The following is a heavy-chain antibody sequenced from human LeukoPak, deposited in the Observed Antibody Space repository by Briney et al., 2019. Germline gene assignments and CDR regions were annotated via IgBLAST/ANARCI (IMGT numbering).Heavy chain of an antibody. CDR2: IYASGNT. J-gene: IGHJ5*02. Sequence: KPSVTLSLTCTVSGGSISNSYWSWIRQPAGKGLEWIGRIYASGNTNYNPSLKRRVAMSVDTSKNQFSLKLNSVTAADTAVYFCARDVYSSASWFDPWGQGTLVTVSS. CDR3: ARDVYSSASWFDP. D-gene: IGHD6-25*01. CDR1: GGSISNSY. V-gene: IGHV4-4*07.